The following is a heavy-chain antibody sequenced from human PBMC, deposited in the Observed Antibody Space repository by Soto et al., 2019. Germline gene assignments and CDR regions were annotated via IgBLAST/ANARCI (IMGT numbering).Heavy chain of an antibody. CDR1: GFTFSSYS. J-gene: IGHJ6*01. CDR3: ARGVEGYSYGACGYYYGMYV. D-gene: IGHD5-18*01. V-gene: IGHV3-21*01. CDR2: TNSNNRNI. Sequence: WGSLRLSCASSGFTFSSYSMNRVRQAPGQGMGLASPTNSNNRNIWYGASVKGRFTTSRDNAKNSRYLQRNSLRAEDTAVYYCARGVEGYSYGACGYYYGMYVWGRGTTFTVSS.